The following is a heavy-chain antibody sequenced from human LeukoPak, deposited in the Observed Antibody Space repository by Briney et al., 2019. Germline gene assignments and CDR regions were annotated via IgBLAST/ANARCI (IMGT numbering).Heavy chain of an antibody. Sequence: GGSLRLSCAASRITISSNYVSWVRQAPGKGLEWVSVIYSGGTIYYADSVKGRFTISKDNSKNTVYLEMNSLRAEDTAVYYCARDGENHYYDYWGQGTLVTVST. CDR2: IYSGGTI. D-gene: IGHD7-27*01. J-gene: IGHJ4*02. V-gene: IGHV3-66*01. CDR1: RITISSNY. CDR3: ARDGENHYYDY.